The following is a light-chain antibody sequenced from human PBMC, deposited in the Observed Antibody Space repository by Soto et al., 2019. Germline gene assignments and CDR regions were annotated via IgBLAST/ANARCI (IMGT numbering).Light chain of an antibody. J-gene: IGLJ1*01. CDR3: SSYTSSSIFYV. Sequence: QSALTQPASVSGSPGQSITISCTGSSSDLGGFNYVSWYQIHPGKAPRLIVYEVSNRPSGVSNRFSGSKSGNTASLTISGLHADDEAVYFCSSYTSSSIFYVFGSGTKLTVL. CDR1: SSDLGGFNY. CDR2: EVS. V-gene: IGLV2-14*01.